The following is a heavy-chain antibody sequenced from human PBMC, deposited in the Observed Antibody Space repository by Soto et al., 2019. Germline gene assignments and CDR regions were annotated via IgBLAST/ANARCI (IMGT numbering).Heavy chain of an antibody. D-gene: IGHD1-7*01. V-gene: IGHV4-59*01. CDR3: ARDPGMTGITDYFDY. CDR1: GGSISSYY. CDR2: IYYSGST. J-gene: IGHJ4*02. Sequence: PSETLSLTCTVSGGSISSYYWNWIRQPPGKGLEWIGYIYYSGSTNYNPSLKSRVTISVDTSKNQFSLKLSSVTAADTAVYYCARDPGMTGITDYFDYCGQGTLVTVS.